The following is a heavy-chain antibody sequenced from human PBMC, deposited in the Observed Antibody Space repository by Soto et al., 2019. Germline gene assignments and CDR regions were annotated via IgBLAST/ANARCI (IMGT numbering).Heavy chain of an antibody. CDR1: GGSFSGYY. D-gene: IGHD2-8*02. J-gene: IGHJ4*02. Sequence: SETLSLTCAVYGGSFSGYYWTWIRQPPGTGLEWIGEINHIGSTNYNPSLKSRVTISVDTSKNQFSLKLTSVTAADTAVYYCAREKITGIFDYWGQGTLVTVSS. CDR3: AREKITGIFDY. V-gene: IGHV4-34*01. CDR2: INHIGST.